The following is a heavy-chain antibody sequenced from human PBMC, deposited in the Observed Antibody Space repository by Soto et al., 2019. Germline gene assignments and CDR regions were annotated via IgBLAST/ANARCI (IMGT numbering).Heavy chain of an antibody. CDR1: GGSFSGYY. Sequence: SETLSLTCAVYGGSFSGYYWSWIRQPPGKGLEWIGEINHSGSNNYNPSIKSRETISVDTSKNKFSLKLSSVTAADTVVYYCARGPTGTTFDYWGQGTLVTVSS. D-gene: IGHD1-1*01. CDR3: ARGPTGTTFDY. V-gene: IGHV4-34*01. J-gene: IGHJ4*02. CDR2: INHSGSN.